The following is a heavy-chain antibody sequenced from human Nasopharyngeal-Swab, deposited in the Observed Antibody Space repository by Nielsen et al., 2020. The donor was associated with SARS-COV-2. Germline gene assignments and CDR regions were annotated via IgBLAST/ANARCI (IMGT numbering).Heavy chain of an antibody. CDR2: ISGSGGST. Sequence: GGSLRLSCAASGFTFSSYAMSWVRQAPGKGLEWVSAISGSGGSTYYADSVKGRFTISRDNSKNTLYLQMNNLRPEDTAMYYCASPVFGVVSDAFDLWGQGTMVTVSS. CDR1: GFTFSSYA. D-gene: IGHD3-3*01. V-gene: IGHV3-23*01. J-gene: IGHJ3*01. CDR3: ASPVFGVVSDAFDL.